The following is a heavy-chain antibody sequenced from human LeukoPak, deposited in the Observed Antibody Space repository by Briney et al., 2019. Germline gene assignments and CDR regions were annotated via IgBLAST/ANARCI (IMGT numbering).Heavy chain of an antibody. V-gene: IGHV1-18*01. D-gene: IGHD6-13*01. Sequence: ASVTVSCKASGYTFTSYGISWVRQAPGQGLEWMGWISAYNGNTNYAQKLQGRVTMTTDTSTSTAYMELRSLRSDDTAVYYCARSWYYNYYYGMDVWGQGTTVTVSS. CDR3: ARSWYYNYYYGMDV. CDR2: ISAYNGNT. J-gene: IGHJ6*02. CDR1: GYTFTSYG.